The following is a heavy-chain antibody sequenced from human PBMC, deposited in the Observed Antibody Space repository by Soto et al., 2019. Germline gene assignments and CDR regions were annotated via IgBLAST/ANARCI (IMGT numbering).Heavy chain of an antibody. Sequence: SETLSLTCAVSGGTISSGGYSWSWIRQPPGKGLEWIGYIYHSGSTYYNPSLKSRVTISVDRSKNQFSLKLSSVTAADTAVYYCAREVATIRNWFDPWGQGTLVTVSS. CDR1: GGTISSGGYS. D-gene: IGHD5-12*01. J-gene: IGHJ5*02. V-gene: IGHV4-30-2*01. CDR3: AREVATIRNWFDP. CDR2: IYHSGST.